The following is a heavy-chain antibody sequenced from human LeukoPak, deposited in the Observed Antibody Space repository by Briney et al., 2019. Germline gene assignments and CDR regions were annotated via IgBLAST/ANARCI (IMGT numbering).Heavy chain of an antibody. J-gene: IGHJ5*02. V-gene: IGHV3-53*01. CDR1: GFTVSSNH. CDR3: ARGYCSGGSCYPAWFDP. Sequence: GGSLRLSCAASGFTVSSNHMSWVRQAPGKGLEWVSVIYSGGNTYYADSVKGRFTISRDNSKNTLYLQMNSLRAEDTAVYYCARGYCSGGSCYPAWFDPWDQGTLVTVSS. D-gene: IGHD2-15*01. CDR2: IYSGGNT.